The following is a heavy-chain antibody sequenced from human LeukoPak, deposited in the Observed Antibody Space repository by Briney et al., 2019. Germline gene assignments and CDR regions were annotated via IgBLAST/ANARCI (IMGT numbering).Heavy chain of an antibody. Sequence: GASVKVSCKASGYTFTGYYMHWVRQAPGQGLEWMGWINPNSGGTNYAQKFQGRVTMTRDTSISTAYMELSRLRSDDTAVYYCARGPPLVIVVVPAADNWFDPWGQGTLVTVSS. CDR3: ARGPPLVIVVVPAADNWFDP. CDR2: INPNSGGT. CDR1: GYTFTGYY. V-gene: IGHV1-2*02. D-gene: IGHD2-2*03. J-gene: IGHJ5*02.